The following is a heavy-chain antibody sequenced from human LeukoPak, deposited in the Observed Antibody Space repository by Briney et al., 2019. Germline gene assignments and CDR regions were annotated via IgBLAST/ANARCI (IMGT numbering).Heavy chain of an antibody. D-gene: IGHD6-13*01. CDR2: ISSSSSYI. Sequence: TGRSLRLSCAASGFTFSSYSMNWVRQAPGKGLEWVSSISSSSSYIYYADSVKGRFTISRDNAKNSLYLQMNSLRAEDTAVYYCADSDSSSWYLGYWGQGTLVTVSS. CDR3: ADSDSSSWYLGY. J-gene: IGHJ4*02. V-gene: IGHV3-21*01. CDR1: GFTFSSYS.